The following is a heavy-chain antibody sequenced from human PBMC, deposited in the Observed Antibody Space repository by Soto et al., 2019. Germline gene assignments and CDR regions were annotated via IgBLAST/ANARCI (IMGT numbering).Heavy chain of an antibody. V-gene: IGHV4-30-2*01. CDR3: ASSSGSHVFDY. J-gene: IGHJ4*02. CDR1: GGSISSGGYS. Sequence: LTCAVSGGSISSGGYSWSWIRQPPGKGLEWIGYIYHSGSTYYNPSLKSRVTISVDRSKNQFSLKLSSVTAADTAVYYCASSSGSHVFDYWGQGTLVTVS. D-gene: IGHD1-26*01. CDR2: IYHSGST.